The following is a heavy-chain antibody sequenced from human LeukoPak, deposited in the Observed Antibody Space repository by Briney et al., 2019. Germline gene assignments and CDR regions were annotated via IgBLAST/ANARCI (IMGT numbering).Heavy chain of an antibody. CDR2: ISGSGFTI. CDR1: GFTFGSYE. V-gene: IGHV3-48*03. J-gene: IGHJ4*02. Sequence: GGSLRLSCAASGFTFGSYEMNWVRQAPGKGLEWVSYISGSGFTIYYADSVKGRFTISRDNAKNSLYLEMSSLRAEDTAVYYCARGNYYGSGSHDYWGQGTLVTVSS. D-gene: IGHD3-10*01. CDR3: ARGNYYGSGSHDY.